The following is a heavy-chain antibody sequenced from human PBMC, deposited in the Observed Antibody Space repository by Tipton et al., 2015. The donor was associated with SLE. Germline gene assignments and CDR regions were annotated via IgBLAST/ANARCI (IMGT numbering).Heavy chain of an antibody. J-gene: IGHJ3*02. CDR2: INHSGST. V-gene: IGHV4-34*01. D-gene: IGHD6-6*01. CDR1: GGSFSGYY. CDR3: ARGGSARSHGAFDI. Sequence: TLSLTCAVYGGSFSGYYWSWIRQPPGKGLEWIGEINHSGSTNYNPPLKSRVTISVDTSKNQFSLKLSSVTAADTAVYYCARGGSARSHGAFDIWGQGTMVTVSS.